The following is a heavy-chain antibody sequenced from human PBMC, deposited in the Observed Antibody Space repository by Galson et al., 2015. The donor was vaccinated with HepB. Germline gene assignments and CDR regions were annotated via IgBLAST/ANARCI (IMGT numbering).Heavy chain of an antibody. CDR2: IHYSGST. Sequence: ETLSLTCTVSGGSVSSGGYYWSWIRQPPGKALEWIGYIHYSGSTNYNPSLKSRVTISVDTSKNQFSLKLSSVTAADTAVYYCARTHYDYIWGSYRSYWYFDLWGRGTLVTVSS. D-gene: IGHD3-16*02. CDR3: ARTHYDYIWGSYRSYWYFDL. J-gene: IGHJ2*01. V-gene: IGHV4-61*08. CDR1: GGSVSSGGYY.